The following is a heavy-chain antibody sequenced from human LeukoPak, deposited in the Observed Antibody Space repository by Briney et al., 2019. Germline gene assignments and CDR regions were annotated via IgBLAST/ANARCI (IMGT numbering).Heavy chain of an antibody. J-gene: IGHJ4*02. CDR3: ARYISASQISFDY. V-gene: IGHV4-59*01. CDR1: GDSISSYY. Sequence: PSETLSLTCTVSGDSISSYYWSWIRQPPGKGVEGSGYIYYSGNTDYNPSLKSRVTITEDTSKTQFSLKLSSVTAADTAVYYCARYISASQISFDYCGQGTLVTVSS. D-gene: IGHD6-6*01. CDR2: IYYSGNT.